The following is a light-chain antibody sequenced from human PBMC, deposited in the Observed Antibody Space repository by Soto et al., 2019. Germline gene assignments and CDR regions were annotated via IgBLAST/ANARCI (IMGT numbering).Light chain of an antibody. CDR2: EVS. CDR1: SSDVGSYNL. CDR3: SSYTSRTTVV. Sequence: QSVLTQPASVSGSPGQSITISCTGTSSDVGSYNLVSWYQQHPGKAPRLVIYEVSYRPSGVSNRISGSKSGNAASLSISGLQAEDEADYYCSSYTSRTTVVFGGGTKLTVL. J-gene: IGLJ2*01. V-gene: IGLV2-14*02.